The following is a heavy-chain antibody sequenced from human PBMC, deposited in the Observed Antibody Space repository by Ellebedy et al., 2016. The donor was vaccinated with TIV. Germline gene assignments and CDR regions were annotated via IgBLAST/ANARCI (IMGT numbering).Heavy chain of an antibody. V-gene: IGHV1-69*13. D-gene: IGHD3-22*01. CDR3: ARGSNYYDNTELAY. CDR1: GGTFSNYG. J-gene: IGHJ4*02. Sequence: SVNVSCXASGGTFSNYGINWVRQAPGHGREWMGGIVAFFRTTNYAQKFQGGLTITAGESTSTVYMELSSLRSDDTAVYYCARGSNYYDNTELAYWGQGTLVTVSS. CDR2: IVAFFRTT.